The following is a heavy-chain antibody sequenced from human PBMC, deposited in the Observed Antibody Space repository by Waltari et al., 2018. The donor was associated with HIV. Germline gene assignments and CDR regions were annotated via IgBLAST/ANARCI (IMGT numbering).Heavy chain of an antibody. CDR3: ARAHAHIAALNY. J-gene: IGHJ4*02. CDR2: INHSGST. V-gene: IGHV4-34*01. Sequence: QVQLQQWGAGLLKPSETLSLTCAVYGGSFSGYYWSWIRQPPGKGLEWIGEINHSGSTNYNPSLKSRVTISGDTSKNQFSLKLSAVTAADTAVYYCARAHAHIAALNYWGQGTLVTVSS. CDR1: GGSFSGYY. D-gene: IGHD6-6*01.